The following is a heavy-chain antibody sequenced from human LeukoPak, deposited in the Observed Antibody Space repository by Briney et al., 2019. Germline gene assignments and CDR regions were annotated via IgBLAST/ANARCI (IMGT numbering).Heavy chain of an antibody. Sequence: PSETLSLTCTVSGGSISRGSYDWSWIRQPGGKGLEWIGRIYTSGSTNYNPSLKSRVTISVDTSKNQFSLKLSSVTAADTAVYYCARDRRYCSGGSCSYYNDYWGQGTLVTVSS. J-gene: IGHJ4*02. CDR2: IYTSGST. CDR1: GGSISRGSYD. D-gene: IGHD2-15*01. V-gene: IGHV4-61*02. CDR3: ARDRRYCSGGSCSYYNDY.